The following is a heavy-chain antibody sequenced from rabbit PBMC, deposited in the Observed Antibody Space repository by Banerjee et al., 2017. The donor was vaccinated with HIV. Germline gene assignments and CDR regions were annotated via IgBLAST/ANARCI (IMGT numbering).Heavy chain of an antibody. CDR3: ARRDIGINYNL. J-gene: IGHJ4*01. V-gene: IGHV1S40*01. Sequence: QSLEESGGGLVQPGASLTLTCKASGFSFSSGYDMCWVRQAPGKGLEWIACIYTGSGNTYYASWAKGRFTISKTSSTTVTLQMTSLTAADTATYFCARRDIGINYNLWGQGTLVTVS. CDR2: IYTGSGNT. CDR1: GFSFSSGYD. D-gene: IGHD8-1*01.